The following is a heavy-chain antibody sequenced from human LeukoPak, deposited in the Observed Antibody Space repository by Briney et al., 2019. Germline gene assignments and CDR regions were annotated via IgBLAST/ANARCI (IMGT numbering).Heavy chain of an antibody. D-gene: IGHD3-10*01. Sequence: SVKVSCKASGGTFSSYAISWVRQAPGQGLEWMGGIIPIFGTANYAQKFQGRVTITVDESTSTAYMELSSLRSEDTAVYYCARVGDYYGSGSYNYFDYWGQGTLVTVSS. CDR3: ARVGDYYGSGSYNYFDY. CDR2: IIPIFGTA. CDR1: GGTFSSYA. V-gene: IGHV1-69*01. J-gene: IGHJ4*02.